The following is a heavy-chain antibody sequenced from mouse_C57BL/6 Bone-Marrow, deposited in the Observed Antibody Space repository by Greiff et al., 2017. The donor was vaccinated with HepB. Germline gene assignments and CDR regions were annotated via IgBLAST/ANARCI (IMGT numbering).Heavy chain of an antibody. J-gene: IGHJ2*01. V-gene: IGHV1-81*01. CDR3: ALITTVVAMDYFDY. Sequence: QVQLQQSGAELARPGASVKLSCKASGYTFTSYGISWVKQRTGQGLEGIGEIYPRSGNTYYNEKFKGKATLTADKSSSTAYMELRSLTSEDSAVYFCALITTVVAMDYFDYWGQGTTLTVSS. CDR2: IYPRSGNT. CDR1: GYTFTSYG. D-gene: IGHD1-1*01.